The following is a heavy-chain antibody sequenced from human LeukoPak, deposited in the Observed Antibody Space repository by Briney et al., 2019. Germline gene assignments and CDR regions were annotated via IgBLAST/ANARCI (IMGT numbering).Heavy chain of an antibody. D-gene: IGHD3-10*01. J-gene: IGHJ6*03. Sequence: SVKVSCKASGGTYSSYGISWVRQAPGHGLEWMGGIIPMFGPANYAQKFQGRVTITTDESTSTAYMELSSLRSEDTAVYYCARVPAPSTMVRGVKYYYYYYMDVWGKGTTVTVSS. CDR3: ARVPAPSTMVRGVKYYYYYYMDV. V-gene: IGHV1-69*05. CDR1: GGTYSSYG. CDR2: IIPMFGPA.